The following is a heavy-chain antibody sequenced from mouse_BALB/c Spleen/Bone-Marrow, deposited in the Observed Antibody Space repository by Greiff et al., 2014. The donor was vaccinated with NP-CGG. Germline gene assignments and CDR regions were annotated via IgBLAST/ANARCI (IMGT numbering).Heavy chain of an antibody. CDR3: ARGYGNYPY. D-gene: IGHD2-1*01. CDR2: ISSGGST. V-gene: IGHV5-6-5*01. J-gene: IGHJ3*01. CDR1: GFTFSSYA. Sequence: EVMLVESGGGLVKPGGSLKLSCAASGFTFSSYAMSWVRQTPEKRLEWVASISSGGSTYYPDSVKGRFTISRDNARNILYLQMSSLRSEDTAMYYCARGYGNYPYWGQGTLVTVSA.